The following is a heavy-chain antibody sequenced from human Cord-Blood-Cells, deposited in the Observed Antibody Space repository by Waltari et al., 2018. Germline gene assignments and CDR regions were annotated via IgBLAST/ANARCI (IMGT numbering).Heavy chain of an antibody. V-gene: IGHV3-9*01. CDR2: ISWNSGSI. Sequence: EVQLVESGGGLVQPGRSLRLSCEASGFTFDDYAIHWVRQAPGKGLEWVSGISWNSGSIGYADSVKGRFTISRDNAKNSLYLQMNSLRAEDTALYYCAKSHSGYSGSYYRYAFDIWGQGTMVTVSS. D-gene: IGHD1-26*01. CDR3: AKSHSGYSGSYYRYAFDI. CDR1: GFTFDDYA. J-gene: IGHJ3*02.